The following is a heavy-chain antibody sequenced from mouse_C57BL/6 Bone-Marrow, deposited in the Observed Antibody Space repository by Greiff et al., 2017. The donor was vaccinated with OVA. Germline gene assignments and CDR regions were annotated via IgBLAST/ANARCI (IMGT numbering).Heavy chain of an antibody. V-gene: IGHV1-81*01. J-gene: IGHJ1*03. CDR1: GYTFTSYG. Sequence: QVQLQQSGAGLARPGASVKLSCKASGYTFTSYGISWVKQRTGQGLEWIGEIYPRSGNTYYNEKFKGKATLTAYKSSSTAYMELRSLTSEDSAVYFCARDTTAYWYFDVWGTGTTVTVSS. D-gene: IGHD1-2*01. CDR2: IYPRSGNT. CDR3: ARDTTAYWYFDV.